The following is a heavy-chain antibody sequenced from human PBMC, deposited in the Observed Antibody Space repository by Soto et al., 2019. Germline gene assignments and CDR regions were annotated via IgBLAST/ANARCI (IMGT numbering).Heavy chain of an antibody. CDR1: GFTFDDYA. CDR3: AKAPAAAYCSGGSCYSRTYYFDY. V-gene: IGHV3-9*01. Sequence: GGSPRLSCAASGFTFDDYAMHWVRQAPGKGLEWVSGISWNSGSIGYADSVKGRFTISRDNAKNSLYLQMNSLRAEDTALYYCAKAPAAAYCSGGSCYSRTYYFDYWGQGTLVTVSS. CDR2: ISWNSGSI. J-gene: IGHJ4*02. D-gene: IGHD2-15*01.